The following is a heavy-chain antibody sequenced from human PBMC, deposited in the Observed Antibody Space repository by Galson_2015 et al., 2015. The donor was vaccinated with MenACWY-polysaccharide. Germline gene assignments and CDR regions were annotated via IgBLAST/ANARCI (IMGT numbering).Heavy chain of an antibody. J-gene: IGHJ6*02. CDR2: ISASGRST. V-gene: IGHV3-23*01. Sequence: SLRLSCAASGFTFSSYAMTWVRQAPGKGLEWVSTISASGRSTLYADSVKGRFTISRDNSKNTLYLQLNSLRAEDTSVYYCAKVHSYAYVNFYYGLDVWGQGTTVTVSS. CDR1: GFTFSSYA. D-gene: IGHD5-18*01. CDR3: AKVHSYAYVNFYYGLDV.